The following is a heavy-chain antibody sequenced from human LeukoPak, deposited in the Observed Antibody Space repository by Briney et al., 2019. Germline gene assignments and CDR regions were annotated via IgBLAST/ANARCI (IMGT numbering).Heavy chain of an antibody. Sequence: SETLSLTCTVSGGSISSYYWSWIRQPPGKGLEWIGYIYYSGSTYYNPSLKSRVTISVDTSKNQFSLKLSSVTAADTAVYYCAGTYYDFTSPFDYWGQGTLVTVSS. D-gene: IGHD3-3*01. J-gene: IGHJ4*02. CDR2: IYYSGST. CDR1: GGSISSYY. CDR3: AGTYYDFTSPFDY. V-gene: IGHV4-59*08.